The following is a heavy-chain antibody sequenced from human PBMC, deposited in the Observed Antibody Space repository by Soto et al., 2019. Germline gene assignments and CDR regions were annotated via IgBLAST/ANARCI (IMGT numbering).Heavy chain of an antibody. Sequence: SETLSLACTVSGGSISPYYWSWIRQPPGKGLEWIGYIYFGGTTKYNPSLKSRVTISVDRSKNQFSLKLTSVTAADTAVYYCARASYDSSTYYLDYWGQGPLVTVSS. CDR1: GGSISPYY. CDR2: IYFGGTT. D-gene: IGHD3-22*01. V-gene: IGHV4-59*08. J-gene: IGHJ4*02. CDR3: ARASYDSSTYYLDY.